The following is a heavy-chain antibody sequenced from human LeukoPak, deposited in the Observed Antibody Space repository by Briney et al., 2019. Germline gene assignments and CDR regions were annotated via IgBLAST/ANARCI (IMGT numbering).Heavy chain of an antibody. D-gene: IGHD5-18*01. V-gene: IGHV1-24*01. CDR1: GYTLTELS. J-gene: IGHJ4*02. CDR2: YDPEDGET. CDR3: ATGLSRIQLWGGLGY. Sequence: ASVKVSCKVSGYTLTELSMHWVRQAPGKGLEWRGGYDPEDGETIYAQKFQGRVTMTEDTSTDTAYMELSSLRSEDTAVYYCATGLSRIQLWGGLGYWGQGTLVTVSS.